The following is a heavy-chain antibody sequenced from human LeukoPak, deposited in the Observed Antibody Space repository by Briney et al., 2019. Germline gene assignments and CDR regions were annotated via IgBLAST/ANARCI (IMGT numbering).Heavy chain of an antibody. J-gene: IGHJ5*02. CDR2: ISSSSSYI. D-gene: IGHD2-2*02. CDR3: ARDFRRYQLLYSWFDP. V-gene: IGHV3-21*01. CDR1: GFTFSSYS. Sequence: PGGSLRLSCAASGFTFSSYSMNWVRQAPGKGLEGVSSISSSSSYIYYADSVKGRFTISRDNAKNSLYLQMNSLRAEDTAVYYCARDFRRYQLLYSWFDPWGQGTLVTVSS.